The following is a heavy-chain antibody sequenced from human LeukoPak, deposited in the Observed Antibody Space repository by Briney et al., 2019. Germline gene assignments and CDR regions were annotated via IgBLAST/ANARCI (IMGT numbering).Heavy chain of an antibody. CDR1: GGSISSGSYY. CDR2: IYTSGST. CDR3: ARDSRDIVVVPAALEYYYYYYMDV. Sequence: SETLSLTCTVSGGSISSGSYYWSWIRQPAGKGLEWIGRIYTSGSTNYNPSLKSRVTISVDTSKNQFSLKPSSVTAADTAMYYCARDSRDIVVVPAALEYYYYYYMDVWGKGTTVTISS. D-gene: IGHD2-2*01. J-gene: IGHJ6*03. V-gene: IGHV4-61*02.